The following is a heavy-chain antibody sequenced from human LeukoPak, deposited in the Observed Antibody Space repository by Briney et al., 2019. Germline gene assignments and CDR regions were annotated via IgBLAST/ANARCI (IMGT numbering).Heavy chain of an antibody. Sequence: SVKVSCKASGGTFSSYAISWVRQAPGQGLEWMGGLIPIFGTANYAQKFQGRVTITRDTSASTAYMELSSLRSEDTAVYYCARARPGIAVAIRGYNWFDPWGQGTLVTVSS. J-gene: IGHJ5*02. CDR2: LIPIFGTA. V-gene: IGHV1-69*05. CDR1: GGTFSSYA. CDR3: ARARPGIAVAIRGYNWFDP. D-gene: IGHD6-19*01.